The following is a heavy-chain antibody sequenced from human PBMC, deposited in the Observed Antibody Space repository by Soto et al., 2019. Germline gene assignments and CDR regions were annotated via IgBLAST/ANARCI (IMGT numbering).Heavy chain of an antibody. D-gene: IGHD4-17*01. J-gene: IGHJ5*02. CDR2: ISDDGTTT. CDR3: ARGAFPYGDNLSRYFDP. V-gene: IGHV3-74*01. CDR1: GFTFSMYW. Sequence: PGGSLRLSCVVSGFTFSMYWMHWVRQVPGQSPFWVSRISDDGTTTNYADSVKGRFTISRDAAENSLHLQMHSLRADDTAVYYCARGAFPYGDNLSRYFDPWGQGTLITVSS.